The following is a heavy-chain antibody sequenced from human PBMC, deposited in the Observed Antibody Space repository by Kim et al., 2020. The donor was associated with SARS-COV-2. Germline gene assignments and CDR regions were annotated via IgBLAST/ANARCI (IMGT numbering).Heavy chain of an antibody. D-gene: IGHD6-13*01. J-gene: IGHJ4*02. CDR1: GGSISSYY. Sequence: SETLSLTCTVSGGSISSYYWSWIRQPPGKGLEWIGYIYYSGSTNYNPSLKSRVTISVDTSKNQFSLKLSSVTAADTAVYYCAVIAAAGQTYYFDYWGQGTLVTVSS. CDR2: IYYSGST. V-gene: IGHV4-59*13. CDR3: AVIAAAGQTYYFDY.